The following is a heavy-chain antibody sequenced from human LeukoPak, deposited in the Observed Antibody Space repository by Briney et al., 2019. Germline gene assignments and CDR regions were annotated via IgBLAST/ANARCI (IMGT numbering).Heavy chain of an antibody. D-gene: IGHD6-13*01. CDR2: ISGSGGST. J-gene: IGHJ1*01. Sequence: GGSLRLSCAASGFTFSSCTMNRVRQAPGKGLEWVSAISGSGGSTYYADSVKGRFTISRDNSKNTLYLQMNSLRAEDTAVYYCAKYSSSWYAEYFQHWGQGTLVTVSS. CDR3: AKYSSSWYAEYFQH. CDR1: GFTFSSCT. V-gene: IGHV3-23*01.